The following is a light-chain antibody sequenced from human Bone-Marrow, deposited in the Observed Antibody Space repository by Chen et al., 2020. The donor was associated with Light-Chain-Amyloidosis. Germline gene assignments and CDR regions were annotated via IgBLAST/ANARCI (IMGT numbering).Light chain of an antibody. CDR1: SGSVSTAYY. CDR2: NTH. Sequence: QTVVTQEPSFSVSPGGTVTLTCGLSSGSVSTAYYPSWYQQTPGQAPRTLIYNTHTRSSGVPDRFSGSLVGNKAALTIAVAQADDESDFYCVLYMGSGIRVFGGGTKLTVL. CDR3: VLYMGSGIRV. J-gene: IGLJ3*02. V-gene: IGLV8-61*01.